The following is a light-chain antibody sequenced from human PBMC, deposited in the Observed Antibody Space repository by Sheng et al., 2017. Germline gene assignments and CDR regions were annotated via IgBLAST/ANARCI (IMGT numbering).Light chain of an antibody. CDR1: QGIGSY. Sequence: DIQLTQSPSFLSAPVGDRVTITCRASQGIGSYLAWYQQKPGKAPKLLIYAASTLQSGVPSRFSGSGSGTEFTLTISSLQPEDFATYCCQQLNSYPHTFGQGTKLEIK. CDR3: QQLNSYPHT. J-gene: IGKJ2*01. CDR2: AAS. V-gene: IGKV1-9*01.